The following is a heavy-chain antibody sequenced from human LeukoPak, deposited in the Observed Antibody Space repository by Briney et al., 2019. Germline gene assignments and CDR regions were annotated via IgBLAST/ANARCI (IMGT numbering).Heavy chain of an antibody. Sequence: LPGRSLRLSCAASGFPFSSYSMTWVRQAPGKGLEWVANIKPDGTTKFYVDSVKGRFTISRDNALNSLYLQMNSLRAEDTAIYYCARSIPYGTTWYGRSDYWGQGTLVTVSS. CDR3: ARSIPYGTTWYGRSDY. V-gene: IGHV3-7*03. CDR1: GFPFSSYS. J-gene: IGHJ4*02. CDR2: IKPDGTTK. D-gene: IGHD6-13*01.